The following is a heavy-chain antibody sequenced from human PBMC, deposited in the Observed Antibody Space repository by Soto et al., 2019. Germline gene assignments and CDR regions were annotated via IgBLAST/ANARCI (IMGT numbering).Heavy chain of an antibody. CDR2: FFSDVER. CDR1: GFSLSNGRMG. D-gene: IGHD4-17*01. J-gene: IGHJ6*02. Sequence: SGPTLVNPTETLTLTCTISGFSLSNGRMGVSWIRQPPGRALEWLAHFFSDVERSYSTSMQSRLTMSQDTSGTQVVLTMTNMDLQDTGTYFCARMNADSDFHYYAMDVWGPGTPVTVSS. V-gene: IGHV2-26*03. CDR3: ARMNADSDFHYYAMDV.